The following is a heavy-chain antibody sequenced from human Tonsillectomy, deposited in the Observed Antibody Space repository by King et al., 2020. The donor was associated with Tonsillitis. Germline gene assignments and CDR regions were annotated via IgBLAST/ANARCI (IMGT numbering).Heavy chain of an antibody. V-gene: IGHV4-4*07. CDR2: IYASGST. CDR3: ARTGGLRYFYYMDV. Sequence: QLQESGPGLVKPSETLSLTCTASGGSISSYDWSWIRKPAGTGLEWIGGIYASGSTNYNPSLKSRVTMSVDTSKTQFSLKLSSVTAADTAVYYCARTGGLRYFYYMDVWGKGTTVTGSS. CDR1: GGSISSYD. D-gene: IGHD3-16*01. J-gene: IGHJ6*03.